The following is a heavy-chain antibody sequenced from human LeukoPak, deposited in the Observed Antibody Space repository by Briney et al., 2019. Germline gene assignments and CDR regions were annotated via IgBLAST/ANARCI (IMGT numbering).Heavy chain of an antibody. CDR1: GYTFTGYY. CDR3: ARALGLVRGAPGY. J-gene: IGHJ4*02. V-gene: IGHV1-2*02. Sequence: ASVKVSCKASGYTFTGYYMHWERQAPGQGLEWMGWINPNSGGTNYAQKFQGRVTMTRDTSISTAYMELSRLRSDDTAVYYCARALGLVRGAPGYWGQGTLVTVSS. CDR2: INPNSGGT. D-gene: IGHD3-10*01.